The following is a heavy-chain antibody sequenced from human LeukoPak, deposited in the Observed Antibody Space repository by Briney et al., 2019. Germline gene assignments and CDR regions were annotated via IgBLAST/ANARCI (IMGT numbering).Heavy chain of an antibody. V-gene: IGHV4-59*01. CDR2: IYYTGIT. Sequence: SETLSLTCTISGDSISTYYWSWIRQPPGKGLEWIGYIYYTGITNYNPSPKSRVTISIDTSKIRFSLKLSSVTAADTAVYYCARGSWWELLGGDYWGQGILVTVSS. CDR3: ARGSWWELLGGDY. J-gene: IGHJ4*02. CDR1: GDSISTYY. D-gene: IGHD1-26*01.